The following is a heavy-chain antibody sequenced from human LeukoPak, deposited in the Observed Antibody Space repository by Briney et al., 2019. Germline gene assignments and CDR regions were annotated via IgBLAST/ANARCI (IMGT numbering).Heavy chain of an antibody. J-gene: IGHJ4*02. CDR2: IISEGSST. Sequence: GGSLRLSCAASGFTFSSYWMHWVRQAPGKGLVWVSRIISEGSSTSYADSVKGRFTISRDNAKNTMYLQMNSLRAEDTAVYYCARVDSSPTHYFDYWGQGTLVTVSS. CDR3: ARVDSSPTHYFDY. CDR1: GFTFSSYW. V-gene: IGHV3-74*01. D-gene: IGHD6-13*01.